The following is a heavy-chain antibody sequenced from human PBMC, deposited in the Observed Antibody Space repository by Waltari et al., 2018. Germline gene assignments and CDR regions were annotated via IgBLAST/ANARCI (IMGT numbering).Heavy chain of an antibody. D-gene: IGHD6-13*01. V-gene: IGHV1-24*01. CDR3: ATDLLIAAAGIGL. CDR2: VGPEDGEK. Sequence: QVQLVQSGAEVKRPGASVKVSCKVSGYTLTELSMHWVRQAPGKGLEWMGGVGPEDGEKIYAQKVQGRVTMTEDTSTDTAYMELSSLRSEDAAVYYCATDLLIAAAGIGLWGQGTLVTVSS. CDR1: GYTLTELS. J-gene: IGHJ4*02.